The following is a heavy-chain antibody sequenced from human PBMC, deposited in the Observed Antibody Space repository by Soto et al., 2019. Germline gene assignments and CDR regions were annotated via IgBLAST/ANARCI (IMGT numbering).Heavy chain of an antibody. CDR1: GFTFSDYY. CDR2: ISSSGSTI. CDR3: ARAEYQALYYYYGMDV. V-gene: IGHV3-11*01. Sequence: PGGSLRLSCAASGFTFSDYYMSWIRQAPGKGLEWVSYISSSGSTIYYADSVKGRFTISRDNAKNSLYLQMNSLRAEDTAVYYCARAEYQALYYYYGMDVWGQGTTVTVSS. D-gene: IGHD2-2*01. J-gene: IGHJ6*02.